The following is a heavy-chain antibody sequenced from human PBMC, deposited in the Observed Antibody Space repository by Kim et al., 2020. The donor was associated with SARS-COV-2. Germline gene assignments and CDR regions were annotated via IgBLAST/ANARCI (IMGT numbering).Heavy chain of an antibody. CDR2: INAGNGNT. J-gene: IGHJ6*02. CDR3: ASLTKPQFREMATINGYYYGMDV. Sequence: ASVKVSCKASGYTFTSYAMHWVRQAPGQRLEWMGWINAGNGNTKYSQKFKGRVTITRDTSASTAYMELSSLRSEDTAVYYCASLTKPQFREMATINGYYYGMDVWGQGTTVTVSS. D-gene: IGHD5-12*01. CDR1: GYTFTSYA. V-gene: IGHV1-3*01.